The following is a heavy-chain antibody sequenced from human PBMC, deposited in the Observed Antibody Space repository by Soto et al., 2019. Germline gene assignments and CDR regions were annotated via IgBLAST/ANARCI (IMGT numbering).Heavy chain of an antibody. J-gene: IGHJ4*02. V-gene: IGHV4-4*07. CDR2: VFTSGTT. Sequence: SETLSLTCTVSDGSISTYYWSWIRQPAGKELEWIGHVFTSGTTNYTPSLKSRVSMSLDTAKNQFSLKLRSVTAADTAVYYCASDNSGLWGGYFDSWGQGKLVT. CDR3: ASDNSGLWGGYFDS. D-gene: IGHD3-3*01. CDR1: DGSISTYY.